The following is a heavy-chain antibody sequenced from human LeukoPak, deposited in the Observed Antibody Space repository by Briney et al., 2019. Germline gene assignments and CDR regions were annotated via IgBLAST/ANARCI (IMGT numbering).Heavy chain of an antibody. D-gene: IGHD6-13*01. Sequence: GGSLRLSCAASGFTFRSYALGWVRQAPGKGLEWVSAISGSGGSTYYADSVKGRFTISRDNSKNTLYLQMNSLRAEDTAVYYCVVTSAPSRAAAGIPIDYWGQGTLVTVSS. CDR1: GFTFRSYA. CDR3: VVTSAPSRAAAGIPIDY. J-gene: IGHJ4*02. V-gene: IGHV3-23*01. CDR2: ISGSGGST.